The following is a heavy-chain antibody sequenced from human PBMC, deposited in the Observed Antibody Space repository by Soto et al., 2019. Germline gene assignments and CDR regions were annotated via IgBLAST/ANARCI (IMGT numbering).Heavy chain of an antibody. CDR1: GFTFSSYS. Sequence: EVQLVESGGGLVKPGGSLRLSCAASGFTFSSYSMNWVRQAPGKGLEWVSPISSSSSYIYYADSVKGRFTISRDNAKNSLYLQMNSLRAEDTAVYYCARVSTIFGVAMPYYYYGMDVWGQGTTVTVSS. CDR3: ARVSTIFGVAMPYYYYGMDV. V-gene: IGHV3-21*01. J-gene: IGHJ6*02. CDR2: ISSSSSYI. D-gene: IGHD3-3*01.